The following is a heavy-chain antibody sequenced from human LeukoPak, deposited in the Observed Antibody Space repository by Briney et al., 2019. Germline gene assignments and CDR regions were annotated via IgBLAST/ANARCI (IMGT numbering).Heavy chain of an antibody. Sequence: PGRSLRLSCAASGFTLTAYLIHWVRQAPGKGLEWVAVMSSDGNAMFYADSVKGRFTISRDNSKNTLYLQMNSLRAEDTAVYYCVRESEYYFDHSASFDYWGQGTLVTVSS. D-gene: IGHD3-22*01. V-gene: IGHV3-30-3*01. CDR1: GFTLTAYL. CDR2: MSSDGNAM. J-gene: IGHJ4*02. CDR3: VRESEYYFDHSASFDY.